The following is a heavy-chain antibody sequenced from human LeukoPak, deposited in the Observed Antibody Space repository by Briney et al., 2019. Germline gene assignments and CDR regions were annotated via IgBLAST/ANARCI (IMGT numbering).Heavy chain of an antibody. Sequence: ASVKVSCKASGGTFSSYAISWVRQAPGQGLEWMGWISAYNGNTNYAQKLQGRVTMTTDTSTSTAYMELRSLRSDDTAVYYCAGMSPSRFDYWGQGTLVTVSS. CDR2: ISAYNGNT. CDR3: AGMSPSRFDY. V-gene: IGHV1-18*01. CDR1: GGTFSSYA. J-gene: IGHJ4*02.